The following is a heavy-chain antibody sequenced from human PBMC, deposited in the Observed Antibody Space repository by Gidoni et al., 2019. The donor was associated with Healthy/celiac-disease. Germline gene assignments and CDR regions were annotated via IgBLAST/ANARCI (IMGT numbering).Heavy chain of an antibody. Sequence: QVQLVQSGAEVKKPGASVKVSCKASGYTFPSYSMPWVRQAPGQGLAWMGIINPRGGSTSYAQKFQGRVTMPRDTSTSTAYMELGSLRSEDTAVYYCARVGEWEQQLPFYGMDVWGQGTTVTVSS. CDR2: INPRGGST. CDR3: ARVGEWEQQLPFYGMDV. CDR1: GYTFPSYS. D-gene: IGHD6-13*01. V-gene: IGHV1-46*01. J-gene: IGHJ6*02.